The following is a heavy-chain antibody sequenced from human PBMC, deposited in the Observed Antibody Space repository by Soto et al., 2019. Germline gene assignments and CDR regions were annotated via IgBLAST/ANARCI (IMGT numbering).Heavy chain of an antibody. J-gene: IGHJ4*02. CDR1: GESISSSSYY. CDR3: ARPRTKVVIIAYFDN. CDR2: IYYSGRT. D-gene: IGHD2-21*01. V-gene: IGHV4-39*01. Sequence: SETLSLTCIVSGESISSSSYYWGWIRQPPGKGLEWIGSIYYSGRTYYNPSFKSRVTISIDTSKNQFSLKLSSLTATDTAVYYCARPRTKVVIIAYFDNWGQGALVTVSS.